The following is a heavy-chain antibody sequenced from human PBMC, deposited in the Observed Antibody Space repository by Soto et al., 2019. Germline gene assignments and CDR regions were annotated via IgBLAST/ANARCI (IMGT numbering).Heavy chain of an antibody. CDR1: GFTFTSFG. Sequence: QVHLVESGGGVVQPGRSLRLSGAASGFTFTSFGIHWVGQAPGKGLEGVAVLSYEGIDENYADSVKGRFSISRDNSKNTVYLQMNSLRGEDTAVYYCAKDLRENATNTPDYWGQGTLVTVSS. J-gene: IGHJ4*02. D-gene: IGHD2-15*01. CDR3: AKDLRENATNTPDY. CDR2: LSYEGIDE. V-gene: IGHV3-30*18.